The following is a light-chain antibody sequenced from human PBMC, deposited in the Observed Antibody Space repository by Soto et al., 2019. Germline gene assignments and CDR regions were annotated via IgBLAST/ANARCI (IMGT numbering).Light chain of an antibody. CDR2: GAS. CDR1: QSVSSS. CDR3: QQYNNWPPLT. J-gene: IGKJ4*01. V-gene: IGKV3-15*01. Sequence: EIVMTQSPATLSVSPGERATLSCRASQSVSSSLAWYQHKPGQAPRLLISGASTRATGVPARFSGSGSGSEFTLTISSLQSEDFAVSDCQQYNNWPPLTFGGGTKVEIK.